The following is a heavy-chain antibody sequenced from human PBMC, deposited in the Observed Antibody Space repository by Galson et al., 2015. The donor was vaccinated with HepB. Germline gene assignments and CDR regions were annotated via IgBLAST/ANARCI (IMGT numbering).Heavy chain of an antibody. CDR2: IIPILGIT. J-gene: IGHJ4*02. Sequence: SVKVSCKASGGTFSSYTISWVRQAPGQGLEWMGRIIPILGITNYAQKFQGRVTITADNSTSTAYMELSSLRSEDTAKYYCAREGGGYYWGQGTLVTVSS. CDR3: AREGGGYY. CDR1: GGTFSSYT. V-gene: IGHV1-69*04. D-gene: IGHD3-16*01.